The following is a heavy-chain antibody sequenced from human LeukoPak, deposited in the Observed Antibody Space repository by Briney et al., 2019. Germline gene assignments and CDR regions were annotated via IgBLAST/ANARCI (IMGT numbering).Heavy chain of an antibody. D-gene: IGHD2-2*01. CDR1: GFTFSCYA. Sequence: GGSLRLSCAASGFTFSCYAMSWVRQAPGKGLEWVSAISGSGGSTYYADSVKGRFTISRDNSKNTLYLQMNSLRAEDTAVYYCAKDRIVVVPAAINWFDPWGQGTLVTVSS. CDR3: AKDRIVVVPAAINWFDP. J-gene: IGHJ5*02. V-gene: IGHV3-23*01. CDR2: ISGSGGST.